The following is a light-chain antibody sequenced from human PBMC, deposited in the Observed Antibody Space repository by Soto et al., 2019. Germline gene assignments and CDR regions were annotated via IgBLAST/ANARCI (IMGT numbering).Light chain of an antibody. CDR3: QKYNSAPLT. Sequence: DIQMTQSPSSLSASVGDRVTITCRASQGISTYLNWYQQKPGKAPKLLIYAASSLQSGVPSRFSGSGSETDFTLTIRSLQPEDFATYYCQKYNSAPLTFGGGTKVDI. CDR1: QGISTY. CDR2: AAS. V-gene: IGKV1-39*01. J-gene: IGKJ4*01.